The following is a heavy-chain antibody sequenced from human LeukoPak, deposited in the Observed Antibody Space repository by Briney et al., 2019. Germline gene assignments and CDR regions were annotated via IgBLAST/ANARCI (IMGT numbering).Heavy chain of an antibody. V-gene: IGHV4-31*03. Sequence: SETLSLTCTVSGGSISSGGYYWSWIRQHPGKGLEWIGYIYYSGSTYYNPSLKSRVTISVDTSKNQFSLKLSSVTAADTAVYYCARADSSGYYGPFDYWGQRTLVTVSS. CDR1: GGSISSGGYY. CDR2: IYYSGST. D-gene: IGHD3-22*01. CDR3: ARADSSGYYGPFDY. J-gene: IGHJ4*02.